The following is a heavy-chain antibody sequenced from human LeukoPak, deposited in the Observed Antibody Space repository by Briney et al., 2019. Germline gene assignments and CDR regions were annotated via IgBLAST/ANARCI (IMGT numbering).Heavy chain of an antibody. CDR1: GFTFDDYA. CDR3: AKVNGGPYTYFDY. Sequence: GGSLRLSCAASGFTFDDYAMNWVRQAPGKGLDWVAAVSRSGGSTYYADSVNGRGTITSDNSKNKLYLQMNSLSAEDKDLSYCAKVNGGPYTYFDYWGQGTLVTVSS. V-gene: IGHV3-23*01. D-gene: IGHD4-23*01. J-gene: IGHJ4*02. CDR2: VSRSGGST.